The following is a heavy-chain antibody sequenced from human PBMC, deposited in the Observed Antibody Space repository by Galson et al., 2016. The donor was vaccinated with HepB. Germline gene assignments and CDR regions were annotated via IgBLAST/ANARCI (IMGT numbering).Heavy chain of an antibody. Sequence: SLRLSCAASGFTFTNYGMHWVRQAPGKGLEWVAVISYDGTKRSYGDSVRGRFTISRDNSKNTLYLEMNSPRAEDTAVYYCAKDEYTIGWGPPWFDPWGQGTLVTVSS. CDR1: GFTFTNYG. CDR2: ISYDGTKR. J-gene: IGHJ5*02. D-gene: IGHD3-10*01. V-gene: IGHV3-30*18. CDR3: AKDEYTIGWGPPWFDP.